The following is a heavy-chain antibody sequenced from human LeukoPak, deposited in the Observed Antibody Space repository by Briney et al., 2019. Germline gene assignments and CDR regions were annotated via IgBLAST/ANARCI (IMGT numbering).Heavy chain of an antibody. D-gene: IGHD4/OR15-4a*01. CDR1: RFTVSSNS. CDR3: ARRAGAYSHPYDY. J-gene: IGHJ4*02. V-gene: IGHV3-53*01. CDR2: IYSDNT. Sequence: GGSLRLFCTVSRFTVSSNSMSWVRQAPGKGLEWVSLIYSDNTHYSDSVKGRFTISRDNSKNTLHLQMNSLRAEDTAVYYCARRAGAYSHPYDYWGQGTLVTVSS.